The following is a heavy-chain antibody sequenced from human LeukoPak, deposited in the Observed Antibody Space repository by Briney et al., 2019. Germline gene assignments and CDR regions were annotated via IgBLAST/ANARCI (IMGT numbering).Heavy chain of an antibody. CDR1: GFTFNTYD. D-gene: IGHD3-22*01. V-gene: IGHV3-33*08. CDR3: ARRDYYDSSGVIDY. Sequence: GGSLRLSCSASGFTFNTYDIHWVRQAPGKGLEWVAVISYDESDKYFADSVKGRLTISRDNAKNSLYLQMNSLRAEDTAVYYCARRDYYDSSGVIDYWGQGTLVTVSS. J-gene: IGHJ4*02. CDR2: ISYDESDK.